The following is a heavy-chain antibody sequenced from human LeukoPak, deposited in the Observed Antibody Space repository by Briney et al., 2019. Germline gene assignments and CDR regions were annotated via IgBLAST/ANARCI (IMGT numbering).Heavy chain of an antibody. CDR3: ARVAVAGTFDFDNFDY. CDR1: GGTFSSYA. D-gene: IGHD6-19*01. CDR2: IIPIFGTA. V-gene: IGHV1-69*13. J-gene: IGHJ4*02. Sequence: SVKVSCKASGGTFSSYAISWVRQAPGQGLEWMGGIIPIFGTANYAQKFQGRVTITADESTSTAYMELSSLRSEDTAVYYCARVAVAGTFDFDNFDYWGQGTLVTVSS.